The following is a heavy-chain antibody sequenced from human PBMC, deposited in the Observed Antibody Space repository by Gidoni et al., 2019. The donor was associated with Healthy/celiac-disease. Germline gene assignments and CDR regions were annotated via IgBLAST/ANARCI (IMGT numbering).Heavy chain of an antibody. CDR1: GFTFSSYA. CDR3: AKDIRGWQYYYYGMDV. V-gene: IGHV3-23*01. D-gene: IGHD3-3*02. J-gene: IGHJ6*02. Sequence: EVQLLESGGGLVQPGGSLRLSCAASGFTFSSYAMSWVRQAPGKGLEWVSAISGSGGSTYYEDSVKGRFTISRDNSKNTLYLQMNSMRAEDTAVYYCAKDIRGWQYYYYGMDVWGQGTTVTVSS. CDR2: ISGSGGST.